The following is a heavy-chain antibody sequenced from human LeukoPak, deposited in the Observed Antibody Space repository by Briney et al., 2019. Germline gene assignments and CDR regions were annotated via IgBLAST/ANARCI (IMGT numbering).Heavy chain of an antibody. CDR1: GFTFSSFA. CDR3: ATTGYSNRNY. CDR2: ISGRDGST. Sequence: GGSLRLSCAASGFTFSSFAMGWVRQAPGKGLQWVSSISGRDGSTYYAASVKGRFTISRDNPKNTLYLQMNSLRHEDTAVYYCATTGYSNRNYWGQGTLVTVSS. V-gene: IGHV3-23*01. D-gene: IGHD6-13*01. J-gene: IGHJ4*02.